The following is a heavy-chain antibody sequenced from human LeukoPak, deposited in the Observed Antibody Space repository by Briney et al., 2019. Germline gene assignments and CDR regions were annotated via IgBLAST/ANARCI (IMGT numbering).Heavy chain of an antibody. V-gene: IGHV4-34*01. CDR3: AGTYLYYYYYYMDI. D-gene: IGHD2-2*02. CDR2: VNHTGST. Sequence: PSETLSLTCAVYGGSFSGYFWNWIRQSPGKGLEWIGEVNHTGSTNYNPSLKSRVIISVDTSKNQFSLKLTSMTAADTAVYYCAGTYLYYYYYYMDIWGKGTTVAVSS. CDR1: GGSFSGYF. J-gene: IGHJ6*03.